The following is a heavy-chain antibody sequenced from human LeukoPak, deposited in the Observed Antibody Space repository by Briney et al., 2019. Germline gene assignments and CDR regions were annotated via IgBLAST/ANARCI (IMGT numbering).Heavy chain of an antibody. D-gene: IGHD6-19*01. Sequence: ASVKVSCKASGYTFTSYYMHWVRQAPGQGLEWMGWISAYNGNTNYAQKLQGRVTMTTDTSTSTAYMELRSLRSDDTAVYYCARIPVAGTLPDYWGQGTLVTVSS. J-gene: IGHJ4*02. CDR2: ISAYNGNT. CDR3: ARIPVAGTLPDY. V-gene: IGHV1-18*04. CDR1: GYTFTSYY.